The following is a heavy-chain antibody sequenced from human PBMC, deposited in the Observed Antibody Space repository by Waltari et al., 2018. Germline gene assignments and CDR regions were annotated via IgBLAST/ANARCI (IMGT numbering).Heavy chain of an antibody. D-gene: IGHD6-19*01. J-gene: IGHJ1*01. CDR3: ARGWQWLVYFQL. Sequence: QVQLQQWGAGLLKPSETLSLTCAVYGGSFCGYYWSWIRQPPGKGLAWVGEINHAGSTYYNPPLKSQVTLAVDTSKNQFSLKLSSVTAADTAVYYCARGWQWLVYFQLWGQGTLVTVSS. CDR2: INHAGST. V-gene: IGHV4-34*01. CDR1: GGSFCGYY.